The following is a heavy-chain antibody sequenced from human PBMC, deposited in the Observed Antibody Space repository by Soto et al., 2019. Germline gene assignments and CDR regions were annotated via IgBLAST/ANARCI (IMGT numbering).Heavy chain of an antibody. Sequence: PSETLSLTCTGSAGTMSRAISYWGWIRHPPGKGLEWIGSIHYSGSTYYNPSLKSRVTISVDTSKNQFSLKLSSVTAADTAVYYCARLHYGSDSYHIGVYWFAPWGQGNLVT. CDR1: AGTMSRAISY. CDR2: IHYSGST. V-gene: IGHV4-39*01. CDR3: ARLHYGSDSYHIGVYWFAP. D-gene: IGHD3-10*01. J-gene: IGHJ5*02.